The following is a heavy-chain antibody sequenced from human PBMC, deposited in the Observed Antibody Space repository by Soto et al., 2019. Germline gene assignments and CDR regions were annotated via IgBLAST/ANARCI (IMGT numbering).Heavy chain of an antibody. CDR2: IKQDGSEK. CDR1: GFTFSSYW. CDR3: ASRPPRYCRGGSCYPTLY. V-gene: IGHV3-7*01. Sequence: EVQLVESGGGLVQPGGSLRLSCAASGFTFSSYWMSWVRQAPGKGLEWVANIKQDGSEKYYVDSVKGRFTISRDNAKNSLYLQMNSLRAEDTAVYYCASRPPRYCRGGSCYPTLYWGQGTLVTVSS. J-gene: IGHJ4*02. D-gene: IGHD2-15*01.